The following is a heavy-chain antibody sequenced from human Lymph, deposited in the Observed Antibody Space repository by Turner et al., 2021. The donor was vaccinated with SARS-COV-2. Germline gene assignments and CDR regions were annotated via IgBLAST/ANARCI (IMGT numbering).Heavy chain of an antibody. D-gene: IGHD3-16*01. J-gene: IGHJ6*02. V-gene: IGHV1-69*10. Sequence: QVQLVQSGAEVKKPGSSVKVSCKASGGTFSSYAISWVRQAPGQGLEWMGGIIPILGIANYARRFQGRVTITADKSTSTTYLEWSSMSSEDTAVYYWARMETPGMGGGVFYYYYGMDVWGQGTTVTVSS. CDR3: ARMETPGMGGGVFYYYYGMDV. CDR2: IIPILGIA. CDR1: GGTFSSYA.